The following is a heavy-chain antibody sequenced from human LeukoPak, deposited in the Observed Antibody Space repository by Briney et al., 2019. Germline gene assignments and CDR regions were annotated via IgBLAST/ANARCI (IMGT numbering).Heavy chain of an antibody. CDR3: ARDGQEGFDY. CDR1: GFTFSRYW. V-gene: IGHV3-21*01. CDR2: ISSSSSYI. J-gene: IGHJ4*02. Sequence: GGSLRLSCAASGFTFSRYWLNWVRQAPGKGLEWVSSISSSSSYIYYADSVKGRFTISRDNAKNSLYLQMNSLRAEDTAVYYCARDGQEGFDYWGQGTLVTVSS.